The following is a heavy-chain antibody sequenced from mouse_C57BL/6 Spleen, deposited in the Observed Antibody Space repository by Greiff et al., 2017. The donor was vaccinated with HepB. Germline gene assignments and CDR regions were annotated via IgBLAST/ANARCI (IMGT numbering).Heavy chain of an antibody. V-gene: IGHV1-50*01. Sequence: QVQLQQPGAELVKPGASVKLSCKASGYTFTSYWMHWVKQRPGQGLEWIGEIDPSDSYTNYNQKFKGKATLTVDTSSSTAYMQLSSLTSEDSAVYYCARGDYSNYSWFAYWGQGTLVTVSA. J-gene: IGHJ3*01. D-gene: IGHD2-5*01. CDR2: IDPSDSYT. CDR3: ARGDYSNYSWFAY. CDR1: GYTFTSYW.